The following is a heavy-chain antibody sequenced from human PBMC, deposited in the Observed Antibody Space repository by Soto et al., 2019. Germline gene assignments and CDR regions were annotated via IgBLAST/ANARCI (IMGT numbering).Heavy chain of an antibody. Sequence: PSETLSLTCTVSGGSISSYYWSWIRQPPGKGLEWIGYMYYSGSTNYNPSLKSRVTISVDTSKNQFSLKLSSVTAADTAVYYCARHFGGGYYYYMDVWGKGTTVTVSS. CDR1: GGSISSYY. CDR3: ARHFGGGYYYYMDV. J-gene: IGHJ6*03. V-gene: IGHV4-59*08. D-gene: IGHD3-10*01. CDR2: MYYSGST.